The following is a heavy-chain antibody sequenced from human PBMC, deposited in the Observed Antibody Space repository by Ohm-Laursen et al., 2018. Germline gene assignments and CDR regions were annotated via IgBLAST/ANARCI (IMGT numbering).Heavy chain of an antibody. CDR3: AKSAYGLRFLEWLPN. Sequence: GSLRLSCTASGFTFSTYSMNWVRQAPGKGLEWVSAISGSGGSTYYADSVKGRFTISRDNSKNTLYLQINSLRAEDTAVYYCAKSAYGLRFLEWLPNWGQGTLVTVSS. CDR1: GFTFSTYS. V-gene: IGHV3-23*01. D-gene: IGHD3-3*01. CDR2: ISGSGGST. J-gene: IGHJ4*02.